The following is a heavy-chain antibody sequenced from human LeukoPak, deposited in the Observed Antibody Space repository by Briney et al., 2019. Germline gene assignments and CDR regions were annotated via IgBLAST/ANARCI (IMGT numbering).Heavy chain of an antibody. CDR2: IYSGGST. CDR3: ARVPISSGYDPHFFDY. CDR1: GFTVSSNY. Sequence: GGSLRLSCAASGFTVSSNYMSWVRQAPGKGLEWVSVIYSGGSTYYADSVKGRFTISRDNSKNTLYLQMNSLRAEDTAVYYCARVPISSGYDPHFFDYWGQGTLVTVSS. V-gene: IGHV3-66*01. J-gene: IGHJ4*02. D-gene: IGHD3-10*01.